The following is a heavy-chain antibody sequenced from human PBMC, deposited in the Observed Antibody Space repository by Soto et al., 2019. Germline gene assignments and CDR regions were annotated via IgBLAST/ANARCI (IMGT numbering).Heavy chain of an antibody. V-gene: IGHV1-69*06. J-gene: IGHJ6*02. CDR1: GGTFSSYA. CDR3: ARDGAAAGYYYYGMDV. D-gene: IGHD6-13*01. Sequence: ASVKVSCKASGGTFSSYAISWVRQAPGQGLEWMGGIIPIFGTANYAQKFQGRVTITADKSTSTAYMELSSLRSEDTAVYYCARDGAAAGYYYYGMDVWGQGTTVTVSS. CDR2: IIPIFGTA.